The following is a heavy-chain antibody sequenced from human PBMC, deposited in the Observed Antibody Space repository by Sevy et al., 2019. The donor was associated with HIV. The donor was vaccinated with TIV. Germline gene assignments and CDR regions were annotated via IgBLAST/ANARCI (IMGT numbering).Heavy chain of an antibody. J-gene: IGHJ6*03. V-gene: IGHV4-61*02. CDR3: ARLNWAYYYYYMDV. CDR2: IYTSGST. Sequence: SETLSLTCTVSGGSISSGSYYWSWIRQPAGKGLEWIGRIYTSGSTNYNPSLKSRVTISVDTSKNQFSLKPSSVTAADTAVYYCARLNWAYYYYYMDVWGKGTTVTVSS. D-gene: IGHD1-1*01. CDR1: GGSISSGSYY.